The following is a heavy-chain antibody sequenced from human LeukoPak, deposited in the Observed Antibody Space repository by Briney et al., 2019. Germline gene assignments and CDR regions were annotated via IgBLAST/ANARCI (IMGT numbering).Heavy chain of an antibody. J-gene: IGHJ1*01. CDR1: GGSISSYY. CDR3: ARVVVAKRTEYFQH. Sequence: SETLSLTCTVSGGSISSYYWSWIRQPPGKGLEWIGYIYYSGSTNYNPSLKSRVTISVDTSKNQFSLKLSSVTAADTAVYYCARVVVAKRTEYFQHWGQGTLVTVSP. D-gene: IGHD2-15*01. V-gene: IGHV4-59*01. CDR2: IYYSGST.